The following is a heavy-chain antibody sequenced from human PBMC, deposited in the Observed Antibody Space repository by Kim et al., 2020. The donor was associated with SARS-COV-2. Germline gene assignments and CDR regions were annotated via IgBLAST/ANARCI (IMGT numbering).Heavy chain of an antibody. CDR3: AKDQSGSLFYYYYAMDV. Sequence: VTARFTISRDNSKNTLYLQMNSLRAEDTAVYYCAKDQSGSLFYYYYAMDVWGQGTTVTVSS. J-gene: IGHJ6*02. D-gene: IGHD1-26*01. V-gene: IGHV3-23*01.